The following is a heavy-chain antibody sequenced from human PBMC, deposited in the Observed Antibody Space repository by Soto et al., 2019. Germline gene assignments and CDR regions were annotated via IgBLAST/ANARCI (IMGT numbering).Heavy chain of an antibody. D-gene: IGHD2-2*01. Sequence: QVQLVESGGGVVQPGRSLRLSCAASGFTFSTHGMHWVRQAPGKGLEWVAVIWYDGSNKYYADSVKGRFTISRDNSKNTLSLQMNSLRAEDTAVYYCARDSSTSGFDPWGQGTLVTVSS. CDR2: IWYDGSNK. V-gene: IGHV3-33*01. CDR3: ARDSSTSGFDP. CDR1: GFTFSTHG. J-gene: IGHJ5*02.